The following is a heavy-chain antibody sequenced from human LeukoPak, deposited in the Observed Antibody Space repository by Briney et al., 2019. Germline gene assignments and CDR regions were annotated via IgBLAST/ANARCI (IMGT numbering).Heavy chain of an antibody. CDR3: ARVSSLQSAVAGFGEFREIPTWFDP. D-gene: IGHD6-19*01. J-gene: IGHJ5*02. V-gene: IGHV1-46*01. Sequence: GASVKVSCKASGYTFTSYYMHWVRQAPGQGLEWMGIINPSGGSTSYAQKLQGRVTMTTDTSTSTAYMELRSLRSDDTAVYYCARVSSLQSAVAGFGEFREIPTWFDPWGQGTLVTVSS. CDR2: INPSGGST. CDR1: GYTFTSYY.